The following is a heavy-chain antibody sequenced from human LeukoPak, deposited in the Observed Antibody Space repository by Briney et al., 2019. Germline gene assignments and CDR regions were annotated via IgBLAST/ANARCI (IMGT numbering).Heavy chain of an antibody. CDR3: GNQLRLGELVY. D-gene: IGHD3-16*01. V-gene: IGHV3-64D*06. Sequence: GGSLTLSCSASGFTFSTYAMHWLRQAPGKGLEYVSSISPDGRNTYYADSMKGRFTISRDNSENTLYLQVSSLRPEDTAMYYCGNQLRLGELVYWGQGTLVTVSS. CDR1: GFTFSTYA. CDR2: ISPDGRNT. J-gene: IGHJ4*02.